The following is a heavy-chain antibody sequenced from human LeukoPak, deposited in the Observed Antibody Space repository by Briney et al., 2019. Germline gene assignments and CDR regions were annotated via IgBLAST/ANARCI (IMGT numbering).Heavy chain of an antibody. CDR2: ISSSAHHI. CDR3: ARGIVPAAFDY. V-gene: IGHV3-21*01. D-gene: IGHD2-2*01. Sequence: AGGSLRLSCAASGFTFSSYAMSWVRQAPGKGLEWVSSISSSAHHIAYADSVKGRFTISRDNAKNALYLQVNSLRAEDTAVYYCARGIVPAAFDYWGQGTLVTVSS. J-gene: IGHJ4*02. CDR1: GFTFSSYA.